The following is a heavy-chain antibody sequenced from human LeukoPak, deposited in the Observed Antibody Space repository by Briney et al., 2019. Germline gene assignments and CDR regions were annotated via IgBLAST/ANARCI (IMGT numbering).Heavy chain of an antibody. D-gene: IGHD1-7*01. V-gene: IGHV3-74*01. J-gene: IGHJ4*02. CDR2: IDSTGNTI. Sequence: GGSLRLSCAASGFTFSNTWMHWVRQAPGEGLVWVSRIDSTGNTINYADSVKGRFTISRDNARNTLYLQMNGLRVEDTALYFCATAGNYRFDNWGQGTLVTVSS. CDR1: GFTFSNTW. CDR3: ATAGNYRFDN.